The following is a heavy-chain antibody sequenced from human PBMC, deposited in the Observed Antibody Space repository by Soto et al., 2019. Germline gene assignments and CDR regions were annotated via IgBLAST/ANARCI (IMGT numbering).Heavy chain of an antibody. D-gene: IGHD2-21*01. CDR1: GFIFSQYG. CDR3: SREVGHIDS. V-gene: IGHV3-48*01. Sequence: EVQLVESGGGSVLPGGSLRLSCSTSGFIFSQYGLNWVRQAPGKGLEWVAFIRSSSTTEYADSVRGRFTISRDNAKNSMYLQMNSLRCEDTAMYYCSREVGHIDSWGQGTLVTVSS. CDR2: IRSSSTT. J-gene: IGHJ4*02.